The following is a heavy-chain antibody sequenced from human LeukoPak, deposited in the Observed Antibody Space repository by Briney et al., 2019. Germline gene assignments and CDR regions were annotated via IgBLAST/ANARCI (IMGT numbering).Heavy chain of an antibody. CDR3: ARSYGNLYYFDY. Sequence: GASVKVSCKASGGTFSSYAISWVRQAPGQGLEWMGGIIPIFGTANYAQKFQGRVTITTDESTSTAYVELSSLRSEDTAVYYCARSYGNLYYFDYWGQGTLVTVSS. V-gene: IGHV1-69*05. CDR2: IIPIFGTA. D-gene: IGHD4-11*01. J-gene: IGHJ4*02. CDR1: GGTFSSYA.